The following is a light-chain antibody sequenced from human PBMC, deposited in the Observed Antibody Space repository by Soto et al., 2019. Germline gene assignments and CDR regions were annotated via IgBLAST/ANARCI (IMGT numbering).Light chain of an antibody. CDR2: AAS. CDR3: PQSSEATWT. CDR1: QSISSY. Sequence: EIQVTLSPSSLSASIGDRVTITCRASQSISSYLNVDQQKQGKAPKLLIYAASSLQSGVPSRFSGSGSGTDFTLTISSLQPEDFITYYCPQSSEATWTSGQGTKV. V-gene: IGKV1-39*01. J-gene: IGKJ1*01.